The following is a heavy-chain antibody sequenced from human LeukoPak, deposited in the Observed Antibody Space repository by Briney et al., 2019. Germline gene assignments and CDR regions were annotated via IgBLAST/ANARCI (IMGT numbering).Heavy chain of an antibody. D-gene: IGHD3-22*01. V-gene: IGHV3-21*01. J-gene: IGHJ3*02. CDR2: ISSRSSYI. Sequence: GGSLRLSCAASGFAFSTYSMTWVRQAPGTGLEWVSSISSRSSYIHYADSVKGRFTISRDNAKNSLYLQMNSLRAEDTAVYYCARAHYYDSSGSTDAFDIWGQGTMVTVSS. CDR1: GFAFSTYS. CDR3: ARAHYYDSSGSTDAFDI.